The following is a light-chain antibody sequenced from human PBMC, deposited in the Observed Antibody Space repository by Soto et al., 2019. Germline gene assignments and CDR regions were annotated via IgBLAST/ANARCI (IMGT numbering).Light chain of an antibody. V-gene: IGKV1-39*01. CDR2: TAS. CDR3: QQSYSTPQIT. CDR1: QRISSY. Sequence: DIQMTQSPSSLSASLGDRVTITCRASQRISSYLNWYQQKPGKAPKLLIYTASSLQSGVPSRFSGRGSGTDFTLTISSLQPEDFATYYCQQSYSTPQITFGQGTRLEIK. J-gene: IGKJ5*01.